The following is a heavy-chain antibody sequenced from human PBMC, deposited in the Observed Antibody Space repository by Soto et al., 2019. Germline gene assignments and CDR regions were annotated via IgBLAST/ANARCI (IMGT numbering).Heavy chain of an antibody. V-gene: IGHV4-61*01. D-gene: IGHD3-10*01. J-gene: IGHJ5*02. CDR2: IYYSGST. Sequence: SETLSLTCTVSGGSVSSGSYYWSWIRQPPGKGLEWIGYIYYSGSTNYHPSLKSRVTISVDTSKNQFSLKLSSVTAADTAVYYCARAYYGARFAPGGQGTLVTVSS. CDR1: GGSVSSGSYY. CDR3: ARAYYGARFAP.